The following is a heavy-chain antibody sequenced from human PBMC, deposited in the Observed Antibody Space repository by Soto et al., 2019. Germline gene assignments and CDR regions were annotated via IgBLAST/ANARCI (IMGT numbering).Heavy chain of an antibody. J-gene: IGHJ6*02. D-gene: IGHD1-26*01. CDR1: GGSISSGGYY. CDR3: ARDGAADSQIGPTTQHMDV. Sequence: PSETLSLTCTVSGGSISSGGYYWSWIRQHPGKGLEWIGYIYYSGSTYYNPSLKSRVPISVDTSKNQFSLKLSSVTAADTAVYYCARDGAADSQIGPTTQHMDVWGQGTTVTVSS. V-gene: IGHV4-31*03. CDR2: IYYSGST.